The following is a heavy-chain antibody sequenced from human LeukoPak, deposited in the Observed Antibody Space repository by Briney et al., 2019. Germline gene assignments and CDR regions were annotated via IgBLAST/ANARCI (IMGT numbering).Heavy chain of an antibody. CDR3: ARYRSSTTCADYSYYGMDV. J-gene: IGHJ6*02. CDR2: ISGSGGST. D-gene: IGHD2-2*01. CDR1: GFTFSSYA. V-gene: IGHV3-23*01. Sequence: GGSLRLSCAASGFTFSSYAMSWVRQAPGKGLEWVSAISGSGGSTYYADSVKGRFTISRDNSKNTLYLQMNSLRAEDTAVYYCARYRSSTTCADYSYYGMDVWGQGTTVTVSS.